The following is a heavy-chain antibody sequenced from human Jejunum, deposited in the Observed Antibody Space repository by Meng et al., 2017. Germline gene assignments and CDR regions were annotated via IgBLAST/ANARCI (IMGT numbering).Heavy chain of an antibody. V-gene: IGHV4-34*01. CDR3: ARRIRGGSYLG. Sequence: QLQLLQWGAGLLKPSETLSLTCTVYGESFTDYYWNWIRQPPGKGLEWIGEIHHSGSTNYNPSLESRVTMSGDTSRKQFSLRLSSVTAADTAVYYCARRIRGGSYLGWGQGTLVTVSS. J-gene: IGHJ4*02. CDR1: GESFTDYY. CDR2: IHHSGST. D-gene: IGHD1-26*01.